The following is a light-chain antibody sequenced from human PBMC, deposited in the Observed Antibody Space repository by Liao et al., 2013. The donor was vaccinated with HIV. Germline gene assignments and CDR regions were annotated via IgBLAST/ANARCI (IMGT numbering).Light chain of an antibody. CDR1: NIGGKS. V-gene: IGLV3-21*01. Sequence: SYELTQPPSVSVAPGKTARITCGGNNIGGKSVHWYQQKPGQSPVMVIYQDNKRPSGIPERFSGSNSGNTATLTISGTQALDEADYFCQAWDSSTVIFGGGTKLTVL. J-gene: IGLJ2*01. CDR2: QDN. CDR3: QAWDSSTVI.